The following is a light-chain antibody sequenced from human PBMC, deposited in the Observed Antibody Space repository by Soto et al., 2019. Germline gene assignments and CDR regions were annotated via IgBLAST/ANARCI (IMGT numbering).Light chain of an antibody. Sequence: DTQMTQSPSTLSASVGDRVTITCRASQSISSWLAWYQQKPGKAPKLLIYKASTLHSGVPSSFSGRGSGTEFTLNISSLQPDDFATYYCQQYDSYPLTFGEGTKVEIK. CDR1: QSISSW. J-gene: IGKJ4*01. CDR3: QQYDSYPLT. V-gene: IGKV1-5*03. CDR2: KAS.